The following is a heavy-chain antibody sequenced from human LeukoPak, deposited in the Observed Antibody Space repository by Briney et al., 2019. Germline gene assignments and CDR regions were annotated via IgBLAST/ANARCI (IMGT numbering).Heavy chain of an antibody. Sequence: GGSLRLSCAGSGFTFSSYSMNWVRQAPGKGLEWVSYISRSSSSIYYADSVKGRPTVSRDNAKNSLYLQMNSLRAEDTAVYYCARITTIFGVLKYYYYMDVWGKGTTVTVSS. D-gene: IGHD3-3*01. CDR1: GFTFSSYS. CDR2: ISRSSSSI. CDR3: ARITTIFGVLKYYYYMDV. J-gene: IGHJ6*03. V-gene: IGHV3-48*04.